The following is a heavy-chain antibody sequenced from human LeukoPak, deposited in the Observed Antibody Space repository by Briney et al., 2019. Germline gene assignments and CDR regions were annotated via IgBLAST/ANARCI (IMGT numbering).Heavy chain of an antibody. CDR1: GGSISNTSYY. CDR2: IFYTGST. J-gene: IGHJ4*02. CDR3: ASLLRQSGRYGAVDY. V-gene: IGHV4-39*01. D-gene: IGHD1-26*01. Sequence: SETLSLTCSVSGGSISNTSYYWGWIRQPPGKGLEWIGSIFYTGSTYYNPSLKSRVTISVDTSKNQFSLKVNSVTAGDTSVYHCASLLRQSGRYGAVDYWGQGTLVTVSS.